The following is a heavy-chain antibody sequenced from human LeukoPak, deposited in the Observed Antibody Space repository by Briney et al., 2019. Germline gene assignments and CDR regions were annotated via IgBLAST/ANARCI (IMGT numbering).Heavy chain of an antibody. CDR2: ISYDGSNK. Sequence: GGSLRLSCAASGFTFSSYAMHWVRQAPGTGLEWVAVISYDGSNKYYADSVKGRFTISRDNSKNTLYLQMNSLRAEDTAVYYCARASHIVVVVAATFALDYWGQGTLVTVSS. CDR3: ARASHIVVVVAATFALDY. D-gene: IGHD2-15*01. CDR1: GFTFSSYA. J-gene: IGHJ4*02. V-gene: IGHV3-30*04.